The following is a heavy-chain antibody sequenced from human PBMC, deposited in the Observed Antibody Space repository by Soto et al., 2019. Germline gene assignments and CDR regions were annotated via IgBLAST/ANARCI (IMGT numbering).Heavy chain of an antibody. CDR2: INHSGST. V-gene: IGHV4-34*01. J-gene: IGHJ6*03. CDR3: ARGLSTWGFYYMDV. Sequence: SETLSLTCAVYGGSFSGYYWIWIRQPPGKGLEWIGEINHSGSTNYNPSLKSRVTISVDTSKNQFSLKLSSVTAADTAVYYCARGLSTWGFYYMDVWGKGTTVTVSS. CDR1: GGSFSGYY. D-gene: IGHD7-27*01.